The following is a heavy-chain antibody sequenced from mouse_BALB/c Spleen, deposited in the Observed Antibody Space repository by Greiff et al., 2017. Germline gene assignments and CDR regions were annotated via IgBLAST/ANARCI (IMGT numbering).Heavy chain of an antibody. CDR3: ARTYYGSYGRAMDY. CDR2: IYPGDGDT. CDR1: GYAFSSYW. V-gene: IGHV1-80*01. J-gene: IGHJ4*01. Sequence: QVQLQQSGAELVRPGSSVKISCKASGYAFSSYWMNWVKQRPGQGLEWIGQIYPGDGDTNYNGKFKGKATLTADKSSSTAYKQLSSLTSEDSAVYFCARTYYGSYGRAMDYWGQGTSVTVSS. D-gene: IGHD1-1*01.